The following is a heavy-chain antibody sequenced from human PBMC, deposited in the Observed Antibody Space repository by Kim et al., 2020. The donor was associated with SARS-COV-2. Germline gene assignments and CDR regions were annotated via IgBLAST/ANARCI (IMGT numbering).Heavy chain of an antibody. CDR2: ISGSGGST. CDR1: GFTFSSYA. V-gene: IGHV3-23*01. D-gene: IGHD1-1*01. CDR3: VKKGSTRHYYYGMDV. Sequence: GGSLRLSCAASGFTFSSYAMSWVRQAPGKGLEWVSAISGSGGSTYYADSVKGRFTISRDNSKNTLYLQMNSLRAEDTAVYYCVKKGSTRHYYYGMDVWGQGTTVTVSS. J-gene: IGHJ6*02.